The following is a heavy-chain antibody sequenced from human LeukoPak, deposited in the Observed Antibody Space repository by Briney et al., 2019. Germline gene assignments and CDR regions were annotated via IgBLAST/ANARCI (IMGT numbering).Heavy chain of an antibody. CDR3: ARWYHDSSGYYSFDY. V-gene: IGHV3-30*19. Sequence: GGSLRLSCAASGFTFSNFGMHWVRQAPGEGLEWVAIISDDGSNRHYADSVKGRFTISRDNSKNTLYLQMNSLRAEDTAVYYCARWYHDSSGYYSFDYWGQGTLVTVSS. CDR1: GFTFSNFG. J-gene: IGHJ4*02. CDR2: ISDDGSNR. D-gene: IGHD3-22*01.